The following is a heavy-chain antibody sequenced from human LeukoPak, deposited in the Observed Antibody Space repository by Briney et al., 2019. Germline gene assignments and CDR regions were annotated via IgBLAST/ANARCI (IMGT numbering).Heavy chain of an antibody. CDR2: ISNDGSEK. CDR3: ARDRRSDGDYVLDY. J-gene: IGHJ4*02. CDR1: GFTFSSYT. D-gene: IGHD4-17*01. V-gene: IGHV3-30*04. Sequence: PGGSLRLSCAASGFTFSSYTIHWVRQAPGKGLEWLAVISNDGSEKYYPDSVKGRFTISRDNSKNTLYLQVNSLRAEDSAVYYCARDRRSDGDYVLDYWGQGTLVTAS.